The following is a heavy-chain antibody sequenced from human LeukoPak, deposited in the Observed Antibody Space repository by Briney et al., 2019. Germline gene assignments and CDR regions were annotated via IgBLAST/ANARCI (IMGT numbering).Heavy chain of an antibody. J-gene: IGHJ4*02. CDR1: EFTFSSYS. Sequence: GGSLRLSCGASEFTFSSYSMNWVRQAPGKGLEWVSYISSSGNIYYADSAKGRFTISRDNARSSLSLQMDSLRAEDTAIYYCARESSSGSYLENWGQGTLVTVSS. D-gene: IGHD3-10*01. V-gene: IGHV3-21*05. CDR3: ARESSSGSYLEN. CDR2: ISSSGNI.